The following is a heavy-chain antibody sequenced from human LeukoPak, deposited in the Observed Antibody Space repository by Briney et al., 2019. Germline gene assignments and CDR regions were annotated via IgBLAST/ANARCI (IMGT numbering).Heavy chain of an antibody. CDR1: GFTFSSYG. J-gene: IGHJ6*02. D-gene: IGHD1-26*01. CDR2: IWFDGSNK. V-gene: IGHV3-33*01. Sequence: GRSLRLSCAASGFTFSSYGMHWVRQAPGKGLEWVALIWFDGSNKYYADSVKGRFTISRDNSKNTLYLQMNSLRAEDTAVYYCASRPTGRYYYYGMDVWGQGTTVTVSS. CDR3: ASRPTGRYYYYGMDV.